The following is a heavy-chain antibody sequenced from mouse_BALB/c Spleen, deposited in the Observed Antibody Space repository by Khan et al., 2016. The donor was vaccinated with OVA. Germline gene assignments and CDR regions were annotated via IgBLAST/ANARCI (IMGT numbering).Heavy chain of an antibody. CDR1: GDSITSGY. CDR3: ARSTYRYAFVY. Sequence: EVQLQESGPSLVKPSQTLSLTCSVTGDSITSGYWNWIRKFPGNKLEYMGYIIYTGYTYYNPPLKSRISITRHTSQNQYYLQLNSVTDEDTATYYCARSTYRYAFVYWGQGTLVTVSA. V-gene: IGHV3-8*02. CDR2: IIYTGYT. J-gene: IGHJ3*01. D-gene: IGHD2-14*01.